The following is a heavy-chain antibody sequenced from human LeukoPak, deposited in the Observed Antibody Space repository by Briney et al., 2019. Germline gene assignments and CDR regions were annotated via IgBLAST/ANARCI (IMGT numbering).Heavy chain of an antibody. D-gene: IGHD4-23*01. CDR3: ARGVYLRWFTRNWFDP. V-gene: IGHV4-34*01. Sequence: PSETLSLTCAVYGGSFSGYYWSWIRQPPGKGLEWIGEINHSGSTNYNPSLKSRVTISVDTSKNQFSLKLSSVTAADTAVYYCARGVYLRWFTRNWFDPWGQGTLVTVSS. J-gene: IGHJ5*02. CDR2: INHSGST. CDR1: GGSFSGYY.